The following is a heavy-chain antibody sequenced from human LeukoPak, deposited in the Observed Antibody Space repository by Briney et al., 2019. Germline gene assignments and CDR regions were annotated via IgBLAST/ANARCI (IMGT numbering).Heavy chain of an antibody. CDR3: VRANYGSGSYPI. J-gene: IGHJ6*04. V-gene: IGHV4-59*01. Sequence: SETLSLTCPVSGGSISGYFWNWIRQPPGKGLEWIGNMYYSGSTNYNPSLKSRVTISVDTSKNQFSLKLSSVTTADTAVYYCVRANYGSGSYPIWGKGTTVTVSS. CDR1: GGSISGYF. CDR2: MYYSGST. D-gene: IGHD3-10*01.